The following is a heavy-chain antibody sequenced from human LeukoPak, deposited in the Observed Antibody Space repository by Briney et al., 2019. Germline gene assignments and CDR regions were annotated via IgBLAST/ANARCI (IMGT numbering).Heavy chain of an antibody. CDR1: GYSISSGHY. CDR2: IYQSMST. Sequence: SETLSLMCTVSGYSISSGHYWGWIRQPPGKGLERIGGIYQSMSTYDNPSLKSRVTIAVDTTKNQISLKLSSVTAADTAVYYWARGYSSSGYGNGFDPWGQGTLVTVSS. CDR3: ARGYSSSGYGNGFDP. V-gene: IGHV4-38-2*02. D-gene: IGHD6-13*01. J-gene: IGHJ5*02.